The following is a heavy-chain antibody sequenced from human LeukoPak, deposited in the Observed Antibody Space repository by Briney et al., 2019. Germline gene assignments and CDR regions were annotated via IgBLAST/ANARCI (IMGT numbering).Heavy chain of an antibody. CDR1: RFTFSSYD. D-gene: IGHD5/OR15-5a*01. Sequence: GGSLRLSCAASRFTFSSYDMHWVRQAPGKGLEWVAFIRYDGNIKYLTDSVKGRFTISRDTSKNTLYLQMNSLRVEDTAVYFCAREGYIVSTMYFDSWGQGTLVSVSS. V-gene: IGHV3-30*02. J-gene: IGHJ4*02. CDR3: AREGYIVSTMYFDS. CDR2: IRYDGNIK.